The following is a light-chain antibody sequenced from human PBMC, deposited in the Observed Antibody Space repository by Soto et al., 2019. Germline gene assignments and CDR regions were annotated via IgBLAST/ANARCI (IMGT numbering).Light chain of an antibody. V-gene: IGKV3-15*01. CDR3: QQYNNWPQT. J-gene: IGKJ1*01. CDR1: QSISSK. CDR2: GAS. Sequence: EIVMTQSPATLSVSPGERATLSCRASQSISSKLVWYQQKPGQAPRLLIYGASTRATGISARFSGSGSGTEFTLTISSLQSEDFAVYYCQQYNNWPQTFGQGTKVEIK.